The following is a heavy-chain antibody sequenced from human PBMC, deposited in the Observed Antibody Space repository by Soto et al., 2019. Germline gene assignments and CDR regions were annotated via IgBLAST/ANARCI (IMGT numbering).Heavy chain of an antibody. CDR3: ARDIVVDTAMVDFYYFDY. D-gene: IGHD5-18*01. V-gene: IGHV4-34*01. CDR2: INHSGST. J-gene: IGHJ4*02. Sequence: SETLSLTCAVYGGSFSGYYWSWIRQPPGKGLEWIGEINHSGSTNYNPSLKSRVTISVDTSKNQFSLKLSSVTAADTAVYYCARDIVVDTAMVDFYYFDYWGQGALVTVSS. CDR1: GGSFSGYY.